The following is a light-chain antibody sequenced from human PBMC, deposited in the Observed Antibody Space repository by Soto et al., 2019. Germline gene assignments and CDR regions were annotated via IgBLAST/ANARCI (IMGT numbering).Light chain of an antibody. CDR1: QSVSSSY. CDR2: GAS. J-gene: IGKJ1*01. CDR3: QRYGSAPWT. V-gene: IGKV3-20*01. Sequence: EIVLTQSPGTLSLSPGERATLSCRASQSVSSSYLAWYQQKPGQAPRLLIYGASSRATGIPDRFSGSGSGTDFTLTTSRLEPEDFAVYYCQRYGSAPWTFGQGTMVEIK.